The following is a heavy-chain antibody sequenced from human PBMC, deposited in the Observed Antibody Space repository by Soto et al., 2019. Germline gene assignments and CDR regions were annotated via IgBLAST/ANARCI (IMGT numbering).Heavy chain of an antibody. CDR3: ARVTIAATGDVDAFDI. CDR1: GYTFTSYD. CDR2: MNPNSGNT. V-gene: IGHV1-8*01. Sequence: EASVKVSCKASGYTFTSYDINWVRQATGQGLEWMGWMNPNSGNTGYAQKFQGRVTMTRNTSISTAYMELSSLRSEDTAVYYCARVTIAATGDVDAFDIWGQGTMVTVSS. J-gene: IGHJ3*02. D-gene: IGHD6-13*01.